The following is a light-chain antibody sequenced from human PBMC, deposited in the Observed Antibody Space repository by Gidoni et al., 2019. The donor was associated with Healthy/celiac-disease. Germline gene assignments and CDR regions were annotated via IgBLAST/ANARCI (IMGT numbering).Light chain of an antibody. V-gene: IGLV1-47*01. J-gene: IGLJ3*02. CDR2: RNN. Sequence: QSVLTQPPSASGTPGQRVTISCSGSSPNIGSNYVTWYQQLPGTAPKLLIYRNNQRPSGVPDRFSGSKSGTSASLAISGLRSEDEADYYCAAWDDSLSGPNWVFGGGTKLTVL. CDR1: SPNIGSNY. CDR3: AAWDDSLSGPNWV.